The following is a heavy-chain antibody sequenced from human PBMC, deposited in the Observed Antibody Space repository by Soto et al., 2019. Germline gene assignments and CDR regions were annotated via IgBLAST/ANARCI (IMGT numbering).Heavy chain of an antibody. J-gene: IGHJ5*02. CDR1: GGSISSRDYY. CDR3: ARWWSGSRKGFDP. Sequence: QVQLQESGPGLVKPPQTLSLTCTVSGGSISSRDYYWSWIRQHPGKGLEWIGYISYSGSTYYNPSLKSRVNISVDTSKNHCSLKLSSVTAADTAVYYGARWWSGSRKGFDPWGQGTLVTVSS. V-gene: IGHV4-31*03. CDR2: ISYSGST. D-gene: IGHD3-3*01.